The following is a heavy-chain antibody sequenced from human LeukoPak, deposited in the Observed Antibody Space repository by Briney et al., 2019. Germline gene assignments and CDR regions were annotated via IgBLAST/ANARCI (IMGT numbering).Heavy chain of an antibody. D-gene: IGHD6-19*01. CDR2: ISPNSGGT. V-gene: IGHV1-2*02. J-gene: IGHJ1*01. CDR1: GYTFTDYY. Sequence: ASVKVSCKASGYTFTDYYMHWVRQAPGPGLEWMGWISPNSGGTNYAQKFQGRVTMTRDTSISTAYMDLSSLRSDDTAVYYCARAGPRGGAVAGTGYFQHWGQGTLVTLSS. CDR3: ARAGPRGGAVAGTGYFQH.